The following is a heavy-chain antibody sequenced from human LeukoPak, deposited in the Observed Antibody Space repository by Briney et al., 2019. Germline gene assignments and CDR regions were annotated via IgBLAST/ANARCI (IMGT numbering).Heavy chain of an antibody. CDR1: GFTFSSYS. J-gene: IGHJ4*02. D-gene: IGHD6-6*01. Sequence: GGSLRLSCAASGFTFSSYSMNWVRQAPGKGLEWVSSISSSSSYIYYADSVKGRFTISRDNAKNSLYLQMNSLRAEDTAVYYCARERAARHHYFDYWGQGTLVTVSS. CDR2: ISSSSSYI. V-gene: IGHV3-21*01. CDR3: ARERAARHHYFDY.